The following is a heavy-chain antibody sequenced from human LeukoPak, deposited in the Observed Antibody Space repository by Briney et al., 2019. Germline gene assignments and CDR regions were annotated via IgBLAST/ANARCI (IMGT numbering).Heavy chain of an antibody. CDR1: GFTFSDYW. J-gene: IGHJ4*02. V-gene: IGHV3-7*01. D-gene: IGHD3-3*01. CDR3: ERETWQKYGDFWSGYVTH. Sequence: GGSLRLSCAASGFTFSDYWMTWVRQAPGKGLEWVANIRQDGKSKYYVGSVKGRFTISRDNAHNSFYLDMNSLAAEDTAVYFCERETWQKYGDFWSGYVTHWGQGILVTVSS. CDR2: IRQDGKSK.